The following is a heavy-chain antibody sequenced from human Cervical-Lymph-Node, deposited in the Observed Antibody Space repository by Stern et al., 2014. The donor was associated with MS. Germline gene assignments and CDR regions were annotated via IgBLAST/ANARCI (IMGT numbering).Heavy chain of an antibody. J-gene: IGHJ3*02. CDR1: GGSISSSDYY. Sequence: VQLVESGPGLVKSSETLSLSCTVSGGSISSSDYYWGWIRQPPGKGLEXIGGIYNTRRTSYNPPRKRRFTTPVDTPKNQFSLNLSSVAAADTAVYYCVRRATVLVHAFDIWGQGTVVTVSS. CDR2: IYNTRRT. CDR3: VRRATVLVHAFDI. V-gene: IGHV4-39*01. D-gene: IGHD2-21*01.